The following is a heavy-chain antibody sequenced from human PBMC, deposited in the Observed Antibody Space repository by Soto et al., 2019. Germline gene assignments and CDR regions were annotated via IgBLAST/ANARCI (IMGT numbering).Heavy chain of an antibody. Sequence: LSLTCAVYGGSLSGYYWSWIRQSPGKGLEWIGEINHSGSTIYNPSLKSRVAVSVDTSKNQFSLNLGSVTAADTALYYCARDRDYGLDVWGQGTTVTVSS. CDR3: ARDRDYGLDV. CDR1: GGSLSGYY. J-gene: IGHJ6*02. CDR2: INHSGST. V-gene: IGHV4-34*01.